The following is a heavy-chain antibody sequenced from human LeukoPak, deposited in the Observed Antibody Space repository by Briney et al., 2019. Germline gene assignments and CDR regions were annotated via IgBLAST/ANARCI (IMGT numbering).Heavy chain of an antibody. J-gene: IGHJ4*02. CDR2: ISSSGSTI. Sequence: QTGGSLRLSCAASGFTFSSYSMSWIRQAPGKGLEWVSYISSSGSTIYYADSVKGRFTISRDNAKDSLYLQMNSLRAEDTAVYYCARGNLSPFDYWGQGTLVTVSS. CDR1: GFTFSSYS. CDR3: ARGNLSPFDY. V-gene: IGHV3-48*04. D-gene: IGHD1-14*01.